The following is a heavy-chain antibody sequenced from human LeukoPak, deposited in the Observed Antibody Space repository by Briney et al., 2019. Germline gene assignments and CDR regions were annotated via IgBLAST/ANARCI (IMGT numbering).Heavy chain of an antibody. CDR3: ARRLWFGELLAWFDP. V-gene: IGHV4-59*08. CDR2: IYYSRST. D-gene: IGHD3-10*01. CDR1: GGSISSYY. J-gene: IGHJ5*02. Sequence: PSETLSLTCTVSGGSISSYYWSWIRQPPGKGLEWIRYIYYSRSTNYNPSLKSRVTISVDTSKNLFSLKLSSVTAADTAVYYCARRLWFGELLAWFDPWGQGTLVTVSS.